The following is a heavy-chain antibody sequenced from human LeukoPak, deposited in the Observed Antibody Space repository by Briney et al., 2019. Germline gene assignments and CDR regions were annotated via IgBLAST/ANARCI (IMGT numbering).Heavy chain of an antibody. Sequence: GGSLRLSCAASGFTFSSYGMHWVRQAPGKGLEWAAVISYDGSNKYYADSVKGRFTISRDNSKNTLYLQMNSLRAEDTAVYYCAKDPHSSSWFEHYYYYYGMDVWGQGTTVTVSS. V-gene: IGHV3-30*18. D-gene: IGHD6-13*01. CDR2: ISYDGSNK. J-gene: IGHJ6*02. CDR1: GFTFSSYG. CDR3: AKDPHSSSWFEHYYYYYGMDV.